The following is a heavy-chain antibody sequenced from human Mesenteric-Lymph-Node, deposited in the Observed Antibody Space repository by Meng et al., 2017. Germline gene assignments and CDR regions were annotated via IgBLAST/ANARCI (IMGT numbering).Heavy chain of an antibody. V-gene: IGHV4-34*01. CDR2: INHSGNT. CDR3: ARGRFGDAANSYNWFDP. CDR1: GGGFNGYY. Sequence: QAQLQQWGAGLLQPSETLSPTCVASGGGFNGYYWSWIRQPPGKGLEWIAEINHSGNTNYNPSLKSRVTISVDRSNNQFSLRLKSVSAADTAVYYCARGRFGDAANSYNWFDPWGQGTLVTVSS. J-gene: IGHJ5*02. D-gene: IGHD3-10*01.